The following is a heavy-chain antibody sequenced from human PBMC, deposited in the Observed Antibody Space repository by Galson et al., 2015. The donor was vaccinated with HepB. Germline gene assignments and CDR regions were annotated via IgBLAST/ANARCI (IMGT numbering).Heavy chain of an antibody. V-gene: IGHV1-24*01. J-gene: IGHJ4*02. D-gene: IGHD3-22*01. CDR1: GYTLKELS. Sequence: SVKVSCKVSGYTLKELSIHWVRQAPGKGLEWLGGFDPEDGKRIYAQKFQGRVIMTEDTSIDTAYMEVSGLRSEDTAVYYCAMEATYYYDNSGYYFRDYWGRGTLVTVSS. CDR2: FDPEDGKR. CDR3: AMEATYYYDNSGYYFRDY.